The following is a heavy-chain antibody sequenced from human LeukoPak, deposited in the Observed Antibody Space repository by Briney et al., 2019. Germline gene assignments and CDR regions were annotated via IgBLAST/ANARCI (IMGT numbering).Heavy chain of an antibody. CDR3: ARHFRLGYCSGGSCYHTYNWFDP. V-gene: IGHV5-10-1*01. CDR2: IDPSDSYT. Sequence: GGSLRLSCKGSGYSFTSYWISWVRQMPGKGLEWMGRIDPSDSYTNYSPSFQGHVTISADKSISTAYLQWSSLKASDTAMYYCARHFRLGYCSGGSCYHTYNWFDPWGQGTLVTVSS. D-gene: IGHD2-15*01. CDR1: GYSFTSYW. J-gene: IGHJ5*02.